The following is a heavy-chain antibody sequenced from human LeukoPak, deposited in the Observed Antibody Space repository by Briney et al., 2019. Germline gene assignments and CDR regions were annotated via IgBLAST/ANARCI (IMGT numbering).Heavy chain of an antibody. CDR2: ISWNSGFI. J-gene: IGHJ4*02. Sequence: SLRLSCAASGFTFDDSAMHWVRQRPGKGLEWVSGISWNSGFIAYADSVKGRFTISRDNSKNTLYLQMNSLRAEDTAVYYCAKAIDDYPTDYWGQGTLVTVSS. D-gene: IGHD3-16*01. V-gene: IGHV3-9*01. CDR3: AKAIDDYPTDY. CDR1: GFTFDDSA.